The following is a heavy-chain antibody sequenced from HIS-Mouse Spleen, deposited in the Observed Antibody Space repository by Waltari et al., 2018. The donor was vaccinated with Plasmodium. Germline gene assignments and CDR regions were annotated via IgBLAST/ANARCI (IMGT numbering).Heavy chain of an antibody. J-gene: IGHJ3*02. V-gene: IGHV3-53*01. D-gene: IGHD6-6*01. CDR3: ARGMKSSSSAFDI. Sequence: EVQLVESGGGLIQPGGSLRLSCAASGFTVSSNYMSWVRQAPGKGLEWVSVSYSGGSTDYADSVKGRFTISRDNSKNTLYLQMNSLRAEDTAVYYCARGMKSSSSAFDIWGQGTMVTVSS. CDR1: GFTVSSNY. CDR2: SYSGGST.